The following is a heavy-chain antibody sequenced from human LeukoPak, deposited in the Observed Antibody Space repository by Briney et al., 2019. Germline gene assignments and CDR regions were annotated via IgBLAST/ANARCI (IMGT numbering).Heavy chain of an antibody. J-gene: IGHJ6*02. CDR3: ARMFSPDLLLWFGEFGGYGMDV. Sequence: GGSLRLSCAASGFTFSSYWMSWVRQAPGKGLEWVANIKQDGSEKYYVDSVKGRFTISRDNSKNTLYLQMNSLRAEDTAVYYCARMFSPDLLLWFGEFGGYGMDVRGQGTPVTVSS. V-gene: IGHV3-7*01. CDR2: IKQDGSEK. CDR1: GFTFSSYW. D-gene: IGHD3-10*01.